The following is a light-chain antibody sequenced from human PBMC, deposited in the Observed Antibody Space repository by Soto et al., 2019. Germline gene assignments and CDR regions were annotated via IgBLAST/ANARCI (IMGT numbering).Light chain of an antibody. CDR3: QQFKSYPIT. J-gene: IGKJ5*01. CDR2: AAS. CDR1: QNISNY. V-gene: IGKV1-9*01. Sequence: DMQMTQSPSSLSASVGDRFSITCRSSQNISNYLHWYQQNPGKAPKLLIYAASTLQNGVPSTFSGSGSGTEFTLTISSLQPEDFGTYYCQQFKSYPITFGQGTRLEIK.